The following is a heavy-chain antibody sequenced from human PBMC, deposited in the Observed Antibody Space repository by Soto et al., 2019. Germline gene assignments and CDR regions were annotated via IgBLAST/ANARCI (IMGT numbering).Heavy chain of an antibody. Sequence: QVKLVQSGAEVKKPGASVKLSCKASGYTFTSYDITWVRQATGQGLEWMGWMNPNSGNTGCAQKFQGRVTMTRNTSISTAYMELSSLRSDDTAVYYCAREDYGGRPGYWGQGTLVTVSS. CDR3: AREDYGGRPGY. D-gene: IGHD4-17*01. J-gene: IGHJ4*02. V-gene: IGHV1-8*01. CDR1: GYTFTSYD. CDR2: MNPNSGNT.